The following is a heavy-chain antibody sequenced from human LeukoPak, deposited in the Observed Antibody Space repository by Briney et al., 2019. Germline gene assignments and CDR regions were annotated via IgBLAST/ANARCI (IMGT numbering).Heavy chain of an antibody. V-gene: IGHV1-8*03. CDR1: GYAFTSYD. CDR2: MNPNSGNT. D-gene: IGHD3-22*01. CDR3: ARDQGTYYYDSSGYYFGAFDI. J-gene: IGHJ3*02. Sequence: GASVKVSCKASGYAFTSYDINWVRQATGQELEWMGWMNPNSGNTGYAQKFQGRVNITRNTSISTAYMELSSLRSENTAVYYCARDQGTYYYDSSGYYFGAFDIWGQGTMVTVSS.